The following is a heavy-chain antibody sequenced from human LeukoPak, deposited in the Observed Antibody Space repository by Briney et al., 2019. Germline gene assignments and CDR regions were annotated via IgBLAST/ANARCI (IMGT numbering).Heavy chain of an antibody. Sequence: GGSLRLSCVASGFTFSSFQMNWVRQAPGKGLEWVSYISSSGSIMFYADSVKGRFTISRDNAKNSLYLHMNSLRAEDTPAYYCARAGYGDPHFDFWGQGTLVTVSS. V-gene: IGHV3-48*03. J-gene: IGHJ4*02. D-gene: IGHD4-17*01. CDR3: ARAGYGDPHFDF. CDR2: ISSSGSIM. CDR1: GFTFSSFQ.